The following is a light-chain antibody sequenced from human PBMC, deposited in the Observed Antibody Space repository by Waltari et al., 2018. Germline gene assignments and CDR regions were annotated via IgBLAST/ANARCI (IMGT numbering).Light chain of an antibody. CDR1: QSVGSSS. CDR3: QQHGTLPAT. J-gene: IGKJ1*01. Sequence: EIVLTQSPGTASLSPGERVTPSCRASQSVGSSSLAWYQQKPGQAPRRGSYRASRRATGIPDRFSGSGSGTDFSLTISRLEPEDFAVYYCQQHGTLPATFGQGTKVEIK. V-gene: IGKV3-20*01. CDR2: RAS.